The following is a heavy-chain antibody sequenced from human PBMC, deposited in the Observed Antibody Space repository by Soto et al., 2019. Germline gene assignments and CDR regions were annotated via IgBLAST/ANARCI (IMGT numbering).Heavy chain of an antibody. D-gene: IGHD1-26*01. J-gene: IGHJ6*02. CDR2: ISYDGSNK. CDR1: GFTFSSYG. CDR3: AKGWSGSRAHYYYGMDV. V-gene: IGHV3-30*18. Sequence: PGGSLRLSCAASGFTFSSYGMHWVRQAPGKGLEWVAVISYDGSNKYYADSVKGRSTISRDNSKNTLYLQMNSLRAEDTAVYYCAKGWSGSRAHYYYGMDVWGQGTTVTVSS.